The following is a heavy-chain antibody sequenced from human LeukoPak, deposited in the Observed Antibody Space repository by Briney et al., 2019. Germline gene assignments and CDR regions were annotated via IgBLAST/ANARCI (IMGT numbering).Heavy chain of an antibody. CDR2: FDPEDGET. CDR1: GYTLTELS. V-gene: IGHV1-24*01. J-gene: IGHJ5*02. Sequence: ASVKVSCKVSGYTLTELSMHWVRQAPGKGLEWMGGFDPEDGETIYAQKFQGRVTMTGDTSTDTAYMELSRLRSDDTAVYYCARIRGLAATPGWFDPWGQGTLVTVSS. CDR3: ARIRGLAATPGWFDP. D-gene: IGHD6-13*01.